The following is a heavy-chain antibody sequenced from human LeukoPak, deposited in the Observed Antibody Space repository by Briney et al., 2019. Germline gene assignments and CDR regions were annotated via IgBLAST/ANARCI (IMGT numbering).Heavy chain of an antibody. D-gene: IGHD2-2*01. CDR2: ISGSGGST. CDR1: GFTFSSYA. V-gene: IGHV3-23*01. Sequence: GGSLRLSCAASGFTFSSYAMSWVRQAPGKGLEWVSAISGSGGSTYYADSVKGRFTISRDNSKNTLYLQMNSLRAEDTAVYYCASRIWCSSTSCLFDAFDIWGQGTMVTVSS. CDR3: ASRIWCSSTSCLFDAFDI. J-gene: IGHJ3*02.